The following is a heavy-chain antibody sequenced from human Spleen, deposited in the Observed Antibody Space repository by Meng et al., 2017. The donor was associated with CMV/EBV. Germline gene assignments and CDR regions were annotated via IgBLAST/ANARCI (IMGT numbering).Heavy chain of an antibody. J-gene: IGHJ4*02. D-gene: IGHD1-1*01. CDR1: GFTFTNSW. CDR3: IWNDVSGGFDY. Sequence: CGASGFTFTNSWMTWVRQAPGKGLEWVGRIKSNPDDGTTDYAAPVEGRFTISRDDSKNMLYLHMDSLKTEDTAVYYCIWNDVSGGFDYWGQGTLVTVSS. CDR2: IKSNPDDGTT. V-gene: IGHV3-15*01.